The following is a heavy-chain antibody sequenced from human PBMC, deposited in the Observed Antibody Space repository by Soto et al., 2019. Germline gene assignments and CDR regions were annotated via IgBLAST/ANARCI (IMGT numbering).Heavy chain of an antibody. CDR2: ITSQGGST. CDR3: VKERIAIFGVALGDY. D-gene: IGHD3-3*01. J-gene: IGHJ4*02. Sequence: EVQLVESGGGLVQPGGSLRLSCSASGFTFSNSAMHWVRQAPGKGLESVSTITSQGGSTYYTDSVKGRFIISRDNAKNTLYLQMSSLRTEDTAVYYCVKERIAIFGVALGDYWGQGTLVTVSS. CDR1: GFTFSNSA. V-gene: IGHV3-64D*06.